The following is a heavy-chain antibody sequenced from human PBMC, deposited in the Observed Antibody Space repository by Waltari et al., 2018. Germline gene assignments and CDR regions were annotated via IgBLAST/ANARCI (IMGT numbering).Heavy chain of an antibody. CDR1: GFTFSHYS. CDR2: TDTSNYI. CDR3: AREGGYCYGTSCRYFDS. Sequence: EVLLVESGGGLVKPGGSLRLSCAASGFTFSHYSMNWVRQAPGKGPEGLATTDTSNYISYADSGKGRFTISRDNAKNSLFLQMNSLGAEDTAVYYCAREGGYCYGTSCRYFDSWGQGTLVTVSS. D-gene: IGHD2-15*01. V-gene: IGHV3-21*01. J-gene: IGHJ4*02.